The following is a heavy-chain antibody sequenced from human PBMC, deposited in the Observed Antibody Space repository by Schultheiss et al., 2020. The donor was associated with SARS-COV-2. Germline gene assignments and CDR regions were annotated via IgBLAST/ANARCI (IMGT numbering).Heavy chain of an antibody. D-gene: IGHD6-19*01. V-gene: IGHV3-30*12. CDR2: ISYDGSNK. CDR3: ARPIAVAGLSFDY. Sequence: GGSLRLSCAASGFTFSSYGMHWVRQAPGKGLEWVAVISYDGSNKYYADSVKGRFTISRDNSKNTLYLQMNSLRAEDTAVYYCARPIAVAGLSFDYWGQGTLVTVSS. CDR1: GFTFSSYG. J-gene: IGHJ4*02.